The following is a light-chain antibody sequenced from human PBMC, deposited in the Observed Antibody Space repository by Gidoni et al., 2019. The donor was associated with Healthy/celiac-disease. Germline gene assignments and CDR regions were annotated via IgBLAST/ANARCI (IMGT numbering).Light chain of an antibody. CDR1: SSDVGSYNL. CDR3: CSYAGSSTYV. CDR2: EGS. Sequence: QSALTQPASVSGSPVQSITISCTGTSSDVGSYNLVSWYQQHPGKAPKLMIYEGSKRPSGGSNRFSGSKSGNTASLTISGLQAEDEADYYCCSYAGSSTYVFGTGTKVTVL. J-gene: IGLJ1*01. V-gene: IGLV2-23*01.